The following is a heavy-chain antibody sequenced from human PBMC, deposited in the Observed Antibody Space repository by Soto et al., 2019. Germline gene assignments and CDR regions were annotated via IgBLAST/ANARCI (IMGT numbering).Heavy chain of an antibody. CDR1: GFSLSTSGMR. J-gene: IGHJ4*02. CDR2: IDWDDDK. Sequence: ESGATLMNPKQTLTLTCTFSGFSLSTSGMRVSWIRQPPGKALEWLAGIDWDDDKFYSTSLKTRLTISKDTSKNQVVLTMTNMDPVDTATYYCARSQVVDGYNFDYWGQGTLVTLSS. D-gene: IGHD5-12*01. V-gene: IGHV2-70*04. CDR3: ARSQVVDGYNFDY.